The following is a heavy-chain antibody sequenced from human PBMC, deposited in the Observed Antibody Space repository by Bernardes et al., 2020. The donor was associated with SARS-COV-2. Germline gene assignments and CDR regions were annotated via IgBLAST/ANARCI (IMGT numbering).Heavy chain of an antibody. J-gene: IGHJ6*02. CDR3: AKNTKYSSSSMDV. CDR2: ISAMGGST. V-gene: IGHV3-23*01. Sequence: GGSLRLSCAASGLTFSTYAMTWVRQVPGKGLEWVSAISAMGGSTYYADSVKGRFTISRDNSKNTLYLQMKSLRAEDTAVYYCAKNTKYSSSSMDVWGQGTTVTVSS. D-gene: IGHD6-6*01. CDR1: GLTFSTYA.